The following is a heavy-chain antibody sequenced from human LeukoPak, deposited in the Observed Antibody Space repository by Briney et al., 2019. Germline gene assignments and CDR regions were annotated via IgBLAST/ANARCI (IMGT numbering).Heavy chain of an antibody. V-gene: IGHV3-53*01. J-gene: IGHJ4*02. CDR1: GFTFSSYA. Sequence: GGSLRLSCAASGFTFSSYAMSWVRQAPGKGLEWVSVIYSGGSTYSAESVKGRFTISRDNSKNTLYLQMNSVRAEDTAVYYCARDPRYDGKGYWGQGTLVTVSS. D-gene: IGHD4-23*01. CDR3: ARDPRYDGKGY. CDR2: IYSGGST.